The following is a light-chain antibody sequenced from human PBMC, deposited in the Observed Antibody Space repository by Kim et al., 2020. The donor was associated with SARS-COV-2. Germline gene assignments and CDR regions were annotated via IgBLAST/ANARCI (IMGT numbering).Light chain of an antibody. J-gene: IGLJ2*01. Sequence: VALGQTVRITCQGDSLRSYYASWYQQKPGQAPVLVIYGKNNRPSGIPDRFSGSSSGNTASLTITGAQAEDEADYYCNSRDSSGPVVFGGGTQLTAL. CDR3: NSRDSSGPVV. CDR2: GKN. CDR1: SLRSYY. V-gene: IGLV3-19*01.